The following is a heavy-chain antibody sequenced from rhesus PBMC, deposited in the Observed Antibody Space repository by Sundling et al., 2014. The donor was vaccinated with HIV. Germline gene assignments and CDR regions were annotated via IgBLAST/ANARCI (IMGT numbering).Heavy chain of an antibody. V-gene: IGHV4-169*02. J-gene: IGHJ5-1*01. CDR3: ARDVIERRVYLARFDV. CDR1: GGSISSSY. Sequence: QLQLQESGPGLVKPSETLSVTCAVSGGSISSSYWSWIRQAPGKGLEWIGYIYGSGSSTNYNPSLKSRVTLSVDTSKNQLSLKLSSVTAADTAVYYCARDVIERRVYLARFDVWGPGVLVTVSS. D-gene: IGHD2-39*01. CDR2: IYGSGSST.